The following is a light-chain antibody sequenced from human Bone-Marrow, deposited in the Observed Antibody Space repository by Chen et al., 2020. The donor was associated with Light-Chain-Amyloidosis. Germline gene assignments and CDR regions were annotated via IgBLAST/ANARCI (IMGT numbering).Light chain of an antibody. CDR3: QVWDRSSDRPV. J-gene: IGLJ3*02. Sequence: SYVLTQPPSVSVAPGETARITCGGNNIGYKGVHWYQLKPGQAPGLVVYDDVDRPSGIPERFSGSNSGNTATLTISRVEAGDEADYYCQVWDRSSDRPVFGGGTKLTVL. V-gene: IGLV3-21*02. CDR2: DDV. CDR1: NIGYKG.